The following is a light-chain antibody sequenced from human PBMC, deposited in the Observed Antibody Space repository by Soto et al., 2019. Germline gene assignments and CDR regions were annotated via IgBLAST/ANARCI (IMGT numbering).Light chain of an antibody. J-gene: IGKJ3*01. V-gene: IGKV4-1*01. Sequence: DIVMTQSPDSLAVSLGERATINCKSSQSVLYSPNNKNYLAWYQQKPGQPPNLLIYWAYTRESGVPDRFSGSGSGTAFTLTISSLQAEDVAVYYCQQYYNTPFTFGPGTKVAIK. CDR3: QQYYNTPFT. CDR2: WAY. CDR1: QSVLYSPNNKNY.